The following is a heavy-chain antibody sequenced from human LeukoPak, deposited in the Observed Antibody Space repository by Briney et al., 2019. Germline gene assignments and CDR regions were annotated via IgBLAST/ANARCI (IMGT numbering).Heavy chain of an antibody. J-gene: IGHJ5*02. D-gene: IGHD4-17*01. CDR1: GGSISSSSYY. Sequence: PSETLSLTCTVSGGSISSSSYYWGWIRQPPGKGLEWIGRIYTSGSTNYNPSLKSRVTISVDTSKNQFSLKLTSVTAADTAVYYCARDRLLYGDYSWFDPWDQGTLVTVSS. CDR2: IYTSGST. CDR3: ARDRLLYGDYSWFDP. V-gene: IGHV4-39*07.